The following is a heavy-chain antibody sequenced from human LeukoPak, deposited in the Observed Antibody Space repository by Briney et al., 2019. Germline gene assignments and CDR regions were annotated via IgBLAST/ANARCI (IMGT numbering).Heavy chain of an antibody. Sequence: GGSLGLSCAASGFKFSSYSMKWVRQAPGKGLEWVSFISSSSSYIYYADSLKGRFTISRDNAKNSLYLQMNSLRAEDTAVYYCARGTMFPFYFDYWGQGTLVTVSS. CDR3: ARGTMFPFYFDY. CDR1: GFKFSSYS. CDR2: ISSSSSYI. J-gene: IGHJ4*02. V-gene: IGHV3-21*01. D-gene: IGHD3-10*02.